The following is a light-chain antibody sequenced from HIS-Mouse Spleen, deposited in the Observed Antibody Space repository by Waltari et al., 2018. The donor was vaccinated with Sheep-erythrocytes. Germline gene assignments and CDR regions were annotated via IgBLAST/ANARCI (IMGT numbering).Light chain of an antibody. CDR1: SSDVGGYNY. J-gene: IGLJ1*01. CDR3: CSYAGSYNHV. CDR2: DVS. V-gene: IGLV2-11*01. Sequence: QSALPQPRSVSGSPGQSVTISCTGTSSDVGGYNYVSGYQQHPGKAPKLMIYDVSKRPSGVPDRFSGSKSGNTASLTISGLQAEDEADYYCCSYAGSYNHVFATGTKVTVL.